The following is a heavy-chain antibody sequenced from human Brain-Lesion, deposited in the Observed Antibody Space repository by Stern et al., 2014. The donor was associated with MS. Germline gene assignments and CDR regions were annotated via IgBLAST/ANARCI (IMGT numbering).Heavy chain of an antibody. CDR1: GGSISSGGYY. V-gene: IGHV4-61*02. CDR2: IFNSGSP. D-gene: IGHD2-2*01. CDR3: ARGRVVPGFQYYATDV. J-gene: IGHJ6*02. Sequence: QVQLQESGPGLVKPSQTLSLSCTVSGGSISSGGYYWSWIRQPAGKGLEWIGRIFNSGSPSYTPPLKRRVTISIDTSKNQFPLRLNPMTAADTAVYYCARGRVVPGFQYYATDVWGQGTTVIVSS.